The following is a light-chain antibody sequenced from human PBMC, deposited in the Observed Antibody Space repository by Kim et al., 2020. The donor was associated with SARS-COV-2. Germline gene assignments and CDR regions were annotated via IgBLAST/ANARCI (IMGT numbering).Light chain of an antibody. V-gene: IGKV3-15*01. J-gene: IGKJ5*01. CDR1: QSVSSN. CDR3: QQYYNWPPIT. CDR2: GAS. Sequence: ETVMTQSPATLSVSPGERATLSCRASQSVSSNLAWYQQKPGQAPRLLIYGASTRATGIPARFSGSGSGTEFTLTISSLQSEDFAVYYCQQYYNWPPITFGQGTRREIK.